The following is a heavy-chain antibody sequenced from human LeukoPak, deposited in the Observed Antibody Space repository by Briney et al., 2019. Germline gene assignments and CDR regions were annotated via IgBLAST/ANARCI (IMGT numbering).Heavy chain of an antibody. CDR1: GYSFSTHW. D-gene: IGHD3-3*02. J-gene: IGHJ6*03. CDR3: ASGRTIFYYYMDV. Sequence: ASVTVSCMASGYSFSTHWMHWVRQAPGQGLEWMGIINPSGGFTSYAQKLQGRVTVTRDMSTSTVYMELSRLKSDDTAVYYCASGRTIFYYYMDVWGKGTTVTISS. V-gene: IGHV1-46*01. CDR2: INPSGGFT.